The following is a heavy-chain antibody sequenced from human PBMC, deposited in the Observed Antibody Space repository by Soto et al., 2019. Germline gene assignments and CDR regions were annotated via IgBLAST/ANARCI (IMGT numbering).Heavy chain of an antibody. CDR1: GGSISSYY. V-gene: IGHV4-59*01. D-gene: IGHD5-18*01. Sequence: QVQLQESGPGLVKPSETLSLTCTVSGGSISSYYWSWIRQPPGKGLEWIGYIYYSGSTNYNPSLKSRVNISVDTPNNQFSLKLSSVTAADTAVYYCASGYSYPYYFDYWGQGTLVTVSS. CDR3: ASGYSYPYYFDY. J-gene: IGHJ4*02. CDR2: IYYSGST.